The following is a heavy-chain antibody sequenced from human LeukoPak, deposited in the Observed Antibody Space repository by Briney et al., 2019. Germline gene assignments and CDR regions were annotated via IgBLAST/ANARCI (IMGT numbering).Heavy chain of an antibody. CDR3: ASWAGADDAFDI. V-gene: IGHV1-2*06. CDR2: INPNSGGT. Sequence: ASVKVSCKASGYTFTGYYMHWVRQAPGQGLEWMGRINPNSGGTNYAQKFQGRVTMTRDTSISTAYMELSRLRSDVTAVYYCASWAGADDAFDIWGQGTMVTVSS. J-gene: IGHJ3*02. CDR1: GYTFTGYY. D-gene: IGHD3-10*01.